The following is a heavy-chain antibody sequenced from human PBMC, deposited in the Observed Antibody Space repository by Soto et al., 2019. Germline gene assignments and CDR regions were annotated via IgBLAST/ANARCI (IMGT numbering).Heavy chain of an antibody. D-gene: IGHD1-1*01. CDR3: ATGHAREHAYDV. CDR1: GFTISGKKY. J-gene: IGHJ3*01. CDR2: LYDLDGS. Sequence: DVQLVESGGGLIQPGESLRLSCAASGFTISGKKYVAWVRQAPGKGLEWVSALYDLDGSFYAASVKGRFITSSDSSKTTVYLRMNDLSPDYTAVYYCATGHAREHAYDVWGQGTTVTVSS. V-gene: IGHV3-53*01.